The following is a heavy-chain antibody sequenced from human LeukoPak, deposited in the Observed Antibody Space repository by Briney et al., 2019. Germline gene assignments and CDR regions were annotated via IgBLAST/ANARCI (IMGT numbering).Heavy chain of an antibody. J-gene: IGHJ4*02. CDR3: ARVLELYDSSGYCDY. CDR1: GFTFSSYS. CDR2: ISSSSSYI. V-gene: IGHV3-21*01. D-gene: IGHD3-22*01. Sequence: PGGSLRLPCAASGFTFSSYSMNWVRQAPGKGLEWVSSISSSSSYIYYADSVKGRFTISRDNAKNSLYLQMNSLRAEDTAVYYCARVLELYDSSGYCDYWGQGTLVTVSS.